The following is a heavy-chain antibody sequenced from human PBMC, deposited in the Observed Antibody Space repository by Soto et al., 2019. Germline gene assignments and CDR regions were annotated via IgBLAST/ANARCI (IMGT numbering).Heavy chain of an antibody. CDR2: ISISKGKT. CDR3: ARKGYIGTFGLDV. D-gene: IGHD5-12*01. J-gene: IGHJ6*02. CDR1: GYTFLNYD. Sequence: QVPLVQSGAEVKRPGASVKVSCQASGYTFLNYDVAWVRRAPGPGLEWMGWISISKGKTYYQQSLPGRVTMPTDTATTTTYMEVRSLRSDDPAVYYCARKGYIGTFGLDVWGQGTTVTVSS. V-gene: IGHV1-18*01.